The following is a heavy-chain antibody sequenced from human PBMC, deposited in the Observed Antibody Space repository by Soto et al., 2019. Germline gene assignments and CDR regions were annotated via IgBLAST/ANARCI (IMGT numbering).Heavy chain of an antibody. V-gene: IGHV3-30-3*01. CDR2: ISYDGSNK. CDR1: GFTFSSYA. J-gene: IGHJ5*02. CDR3: ARGWNWFDP. Sequence: GALRLSCAASGFTFSSYAMHWVRQAPGKGLEWVAVISYDGSNKYYADSVKGRFTISRDNSKNTLYLQMNSLRAEDTAVYYCARGWNWFDPWGQGTLVTAPQ.